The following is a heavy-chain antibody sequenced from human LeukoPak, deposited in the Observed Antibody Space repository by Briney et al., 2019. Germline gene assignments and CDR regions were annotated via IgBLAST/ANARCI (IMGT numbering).Heavy chain of an antibody. D-gene: IGHD3-10*01. CDR2: LYSGGST. CDR1: GFTVSGTY. CDR3: ARDPDYYGSGSGGY. Sequence: GGSLRLSCAASGFTVSGTYMSWVRQAPGKGLEWVSLLYSGGSTFYADSVKGRFTISRDNSKNTLFLHMNSLRAEDTAVYYCARDPDYYGSGSGGYWGQGTLVTVSS. V-gene: IGHV3-66*01. J-gene: IGHJ4*02.